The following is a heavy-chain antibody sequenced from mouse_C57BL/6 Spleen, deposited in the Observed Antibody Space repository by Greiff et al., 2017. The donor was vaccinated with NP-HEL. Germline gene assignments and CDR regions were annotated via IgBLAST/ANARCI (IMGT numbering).Heavy chain of an antibody. Sequence: VHLVESGPELVKPGASVKISCKASGYAFSSSWMNWVKQRPGKGLEWIGRIYPGDGDTNYNGKFKGKATLTADKSSSTAYMQLSSLTSEDSAVYFCARSDGYLYAMDYWGQGTSVTVSS. CDR2: IYPGDGDT. D-gene: IGHD2-3*01. CDR1: GYAFSSSW. V-gene: IGHV1-82*01. J-gene: IGHJ4*01. CDR3: ARSDGYLYAMDY.